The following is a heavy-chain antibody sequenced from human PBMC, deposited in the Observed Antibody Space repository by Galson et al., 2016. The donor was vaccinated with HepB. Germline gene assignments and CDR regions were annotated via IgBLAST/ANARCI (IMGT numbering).Heavy chain of an antibody. D-gene: IGHD3-10*01. CDR3: AHLTMAKYYFDY. CDR1: GFSLSSRGVG. J-gene: IGHJ4*02. Sequence: PALVKPTQTLTLTCTFSGFSLSSRGVGVGWIRQPPGKALEWSAIIYWDDDKRYSPSLKNRVTLAQDTSKNQVVLTMANMDPVDTATYYCAHLTMAKYYFDYWGQGTLVTVSS. CDR2: IYWDDDK. V-gene: IGHV2-5*02.